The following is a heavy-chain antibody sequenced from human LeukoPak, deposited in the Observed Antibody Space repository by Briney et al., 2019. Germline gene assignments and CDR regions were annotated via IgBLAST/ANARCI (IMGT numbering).Heavy chain of an antibody. CDR3: ASCDILTGLSPPGDAFDI. J-gene: IGHJ3*02. V-gene: IGHV4-39*07. Sequence: SETLSLTCTVSGGSISGSSYYWGWIRQPPGKGLEWIGSIYYSGSTYYNPSLKSRVTISVDTSKNQFSLKLSSVTAADTAVYYCASCDILTGLSPPGDAFDIWGQGTMVTVSS. D-gene: IGHD3-9*01. CDR2: IYYSGST. CDR1: GGSISGSSYY.